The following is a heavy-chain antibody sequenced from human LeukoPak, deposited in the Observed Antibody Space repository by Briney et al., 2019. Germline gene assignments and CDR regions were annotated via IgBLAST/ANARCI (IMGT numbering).Heavy chain of an antibody. CDR1: GDSVSSNSAA. D-gene: IGHD2-2*01. CDR2: TYYRSKWYN. V-gene: IGHV6-1*01. J-gene: IGHJ6*03. Sequence: SQTLSLTCAISGDSVSSNSAAWNWIRQSPSRGLEWLGRTYYRSKWYNDYAVSVKSRITINPDTSKNQFSLQLNSVTPEDTAVYYCAREGCSSTSCYESYYYYMDVWGKGTTVTVSS. CDR3: AREGCSSTSCYESYYYYMDV.